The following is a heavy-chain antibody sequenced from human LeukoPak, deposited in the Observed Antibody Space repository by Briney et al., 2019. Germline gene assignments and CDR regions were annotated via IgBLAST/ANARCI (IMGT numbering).Heavy chain of an antibody. CDR3: ARHATGPPSWQWLGLGRYYYYMDV. Sequence: ASVKVSCKASGYTFTSYAMNWVRQAPGQGLEWMGIINPSGGSTSYAQKFQGRVTMTRDMSTSTVYMELSSLRSEDTAVYYCARHATGPPSWQWLGLGRYYYYMDVWGKGTTVTVSS. CDR1: GYTFTSYA. D-gene: IGHD6-19*01. CDR2: INPSGGST. J-gene: IGHJ6*03. V-gene: IGHV1-46*01.